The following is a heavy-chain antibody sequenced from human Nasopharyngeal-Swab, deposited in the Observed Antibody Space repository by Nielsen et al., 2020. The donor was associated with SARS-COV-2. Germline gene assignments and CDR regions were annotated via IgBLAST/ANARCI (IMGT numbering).Heavy chain of an antibody. CDR1: RGSFSSYA. D-gene: IGHD5-24*01. CDR2: IIPIFCTA. Sequence: SVTVSCKASRGSFSSYAISRVRRAPAQGLEWMGGIIPIFCTAHYAQKFQGRVTITAEESTSTAYMELSSLRSEDTAVYYCARDSPRPRAHQLDNWGQGTLVTVSS. V-gene: IGHV1-69*13. CDR3: ARDSPRPRAHQLDN. J-gene: IGHJ4*02.